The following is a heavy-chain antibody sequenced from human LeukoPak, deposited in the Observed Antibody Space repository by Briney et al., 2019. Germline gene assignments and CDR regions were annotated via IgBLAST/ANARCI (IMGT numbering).Heavy chain of an antibody. Sequence: GGSLRLSCAASGFIFSNYIMNWVRQAPGKGLEWVSSITNSSRYTYYADAVKGRFTISRDNAKNSLYLQMNSLRAEDTAVYYCARSYEGSGFSDWGQGTLVTVSS. CDR1: GFIFSNYI. D-gene: IGHD3-3*01. J-gene: IGHJ4*02. V-gene: IGHV3-21*01. CDR2: ITNSSRYT. CDR3: ARSYEGSGFSD.